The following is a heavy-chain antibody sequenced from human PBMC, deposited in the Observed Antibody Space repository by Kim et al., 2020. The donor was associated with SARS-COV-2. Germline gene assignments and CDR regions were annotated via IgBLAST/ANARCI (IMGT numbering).Heavy chain of an antibody. CDR3: AREAYYYGSGSYWSRGGNWFDP. D-gene: IGHD3-10*01. J-gene: IGHJ5*02. CDR1: GGSFSGYY. Sequence: SETLSLTCAVYGGSFSGYYWSWIRQPPGKGLEWIGEINHSGSTNYNPSLKSRVTISVDTSKNQFSLKLSSVTAADTAVYYCAREAYYYGSGSYWSRGGNWFDPWGQGTLVTVSS. V-gene: IGHV4-34*01. CDR2: INHSGST.